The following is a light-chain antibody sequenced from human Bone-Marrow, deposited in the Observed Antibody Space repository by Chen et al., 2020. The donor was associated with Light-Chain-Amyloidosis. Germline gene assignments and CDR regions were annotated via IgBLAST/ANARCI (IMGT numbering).Light chain of an antibody. CDR3: QVWDRSSDRPV. Sequence: SYVLTQTSSVSVAPGQTATIARGGNNIGSTSVHWYQQTPGQAPLLVVYDDSDRPSGIPERLSGSNSGNTATLTISRVEAGDEADYYCQVWDRSSDRPVFGGGTKLPVL. CDR1: NIGSTS. V-gene: IGLV3-21*02. J-gene: IGLJ3*02. CDR2: DDS.